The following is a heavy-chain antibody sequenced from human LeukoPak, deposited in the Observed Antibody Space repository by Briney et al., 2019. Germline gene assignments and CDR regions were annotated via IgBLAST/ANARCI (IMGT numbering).Heavy chain of an antibody. Sequence: GGSLRLSCAASGSTFSSYWMSWVRQAPGKGLEWVANIKQDGSEKYYVDSVKGRFTTSRDNAKNSLYLQMNSLRAEDTAVYYCATLEMVRGVPDYWGQGTLVTVSS. CDR3: ATLEMVRGVPDY. D-gene: IGHD3-10*01. CDR1: GSTFSSYW. V-gene: IGHV3-7*01. J-gene: IGHJ4*02. CDR2: IKQDGSEK.